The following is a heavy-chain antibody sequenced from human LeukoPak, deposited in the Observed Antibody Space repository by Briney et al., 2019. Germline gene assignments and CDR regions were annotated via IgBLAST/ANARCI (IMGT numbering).Heavy chain of an antibody. CDR1: GGSLTTFY. Sequence: PSETLSLTCTVSGGSLTTFYWSWIPHPPGEGLEWIGDISFTGGTKYNPSLKSRVTTSVDTSANRFSLRLTSVSIAGTAVCYCAMTYYEVLPVYPPAGLDSWGEGTLHTVPS. CDR2: ISFTGGT. J-gene: IGHJ4*02. D-gene: IGHD3-9*01. CDR3: AMTYYEVLPVYPPAGLDS. V-gene: IGHV4-59*08.